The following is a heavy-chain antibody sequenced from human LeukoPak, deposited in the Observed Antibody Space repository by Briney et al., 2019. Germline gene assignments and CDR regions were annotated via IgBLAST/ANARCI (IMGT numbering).Heavy chain of an antibody. D-gene: IGHD3-3*01. Sequence: SETLSLTCAVYGGSSSGYYWSWIRQPPGKGLEWIGYSYYSGSTYYNPSLKSRVTISVDTSKNQFSLKLSSVTAADTAVYYCARGITYYDFWSGYSYFDYWGQGTLVTVSS. V-gene: IGHV4-34*01. J-gene: IGHJ4*02. CDR3: ARGITYYDFWSGYSYFDY. CDR2: SYYSGST. CDR1: GGSSSGYY.